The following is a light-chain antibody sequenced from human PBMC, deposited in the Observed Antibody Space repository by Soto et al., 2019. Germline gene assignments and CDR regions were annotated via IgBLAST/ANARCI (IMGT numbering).Light chain of an antibody. CDR1: QSVSSY. J-gene: IGKJ3*01. CDR2: DAS. V-gene: IGKV3-11*01. Sequence: EIVLTQSPATLSLSPGERATLSCSASQSVSSYLAWYQQKPGQAPRLLIYDASNRATGIPARFSGSGSGTDFTLTISSLEPEDFAVYYCQHRSNWPRTFGPGTKVDIK. CDR3: QHRSNWPRT.